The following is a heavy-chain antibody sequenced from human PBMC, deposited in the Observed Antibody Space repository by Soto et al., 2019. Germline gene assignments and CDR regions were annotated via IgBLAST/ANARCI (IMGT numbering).Heavy chain of an antibody. CDR2: IYYSGST. Sequence: QVQLQESGPGLVKPSQTLSLTCTVSGGSISSGGYYWSWIRQHPGKGLEWIGYIYYSGSTYYNPSLKSRVTISVDTSENQFSLKLSSVTAADTAVYYCARDRDCSGGSCYFDYWGQGTLVTVSS. V-gene: IGHV4-31*03. J-gene: IGHJ4*02. CDR1: GGSISSGGYY. CDR3: ARDRDCSGGSCYFDY. D-gene: IGHD2-15*01.